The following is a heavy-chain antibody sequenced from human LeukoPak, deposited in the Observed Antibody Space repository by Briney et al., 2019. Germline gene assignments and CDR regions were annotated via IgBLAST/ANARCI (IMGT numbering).Heavy chain of an antibody. Sequence: GESLKISCSGSGYTSSNYWIAWVRPTPREGLVWRGVIYPGDSDVKYSPSFRGQVAFSVDESRTTAYLEWSRLKASDTAMYFCARESETSRRFYAPWGQGTLVTVSS. CDR1: GYTSSNYW. CDR3: ARESETSRRFYAP. CDR2: IYPGDSDV. J-gene: IGHJ5*02. D-gene: IGHD1-14*01. V-gene: IGHV5-51*01.